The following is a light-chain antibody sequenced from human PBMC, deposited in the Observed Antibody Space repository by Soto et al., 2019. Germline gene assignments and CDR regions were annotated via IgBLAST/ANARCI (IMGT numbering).Light chain of an antibody. J-gene: IGKJ2*01. CDR2: GAS. Sequence: EFVLSQSPGTLSLSPGERATLSCRASQRVADTYLAWYQQRPGQAPRLLIYGASRRATGIPERFGGSGSETDFTLTISRLEPDDSAVYYCQQYHDSPMNTFGQGTKLEIK. V-gene: IGKV3-20*01. CDR3: QQYHDSPMNT. CDR1: QRVADTY.